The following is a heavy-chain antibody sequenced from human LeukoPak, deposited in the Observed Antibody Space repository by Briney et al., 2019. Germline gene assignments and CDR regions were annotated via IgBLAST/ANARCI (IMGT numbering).Heavy chain of an antibody. J-gene: IGHJ6*03. D-gene: IGHD2-15*01. CDR3: ARERGGSKEAWYYYMDV. CDR2: IYSGGST. CDR1: GVTVSSNY. Sequence: PGGSLRLSCAASGVTVSSNYMSWVRQAPGKGLEWVSVIYSGGSTYYADSVKGRFIISRDNSKNTLYLQMNSLRAEDTAVYYCARERGGSKEAWYYYMDVWGKGTTVTVSS. V-gene: IGHV3-66*02.